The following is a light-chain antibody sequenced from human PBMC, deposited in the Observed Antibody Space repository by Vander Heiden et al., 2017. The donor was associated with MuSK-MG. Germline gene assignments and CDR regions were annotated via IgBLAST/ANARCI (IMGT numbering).Light chain of an antibody. CDR2: GNS. V-gene: IGLV1-40*01. Sequence: QSVLTQPPSVPGAPGQRVTISCPGSSSNIGAGYDVHGYQQLPGQAPKLLIYGNSNRPSGVPDRFSGSKSGTSASLAITGLQAEDEADYYCQSYDSSLSAVVFGGGTKLTVL. CDR1: SSNIGAGYD. J-gene: IGLJ2*01. CDR3: QSYDSSLSAVV.